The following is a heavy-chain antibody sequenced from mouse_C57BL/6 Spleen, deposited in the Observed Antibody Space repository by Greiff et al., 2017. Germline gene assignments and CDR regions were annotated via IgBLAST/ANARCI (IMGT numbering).Heavy chain of an antibody. CDR1: GYTFTSYW. D-gene: IGHD4-1*01. V-gene: IGHV1-61*01. CDR3: ARAGTGTFFDY. Sequence: QVQLKQPGAELVRPGSSVKLSCKASGYTFTSYWMDWVKQRPGQGLEWIGNIYPSDSETHYNQKFKDKATLTVDKSSSTAYMQLSSLTSEDSAVYYCARAGTGTFFDYWGQGTTLTVSS. J-gene: IGHJ2*01. CDR2: IYPSDSET.